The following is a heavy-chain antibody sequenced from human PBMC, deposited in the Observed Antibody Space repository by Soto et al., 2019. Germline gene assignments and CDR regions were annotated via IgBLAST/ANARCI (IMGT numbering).Heavy chain of an antibody. V-gene: IGHV1-18*01. CDR2: ISAYHGNT. CDR1: GYTFTSYG. J-gene: IGHJ1*01. CDR3: ARDRPVGATNTEYFQH. Sequence: QVQLVQSGAEVKKPGASVKVSCKASGYTFTSYGISWVRQAPGQGLEWMGWISAYHGNTNYAPKLQGRVTMTTDTSTSTDYMELRSLRSDDTAVYYCARDRPVGATNTEYFQHWGQGTRVTVSS. D-gene: IGHD1-26*01.